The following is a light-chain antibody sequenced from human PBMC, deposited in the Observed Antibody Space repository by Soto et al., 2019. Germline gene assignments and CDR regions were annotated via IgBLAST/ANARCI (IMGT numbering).Light chain of an antibody. Sequence: DIQVTQSPSSLSASLGDRVSITCRASRDISNYLAWYQQKPGQVPRLLISGASTLHSGVPSRFSGSGSGTDFTITITSLQPEDIETYFCQKYDTAPLTFGGGTKV. CDR1: RDISNY. CDR2: GAS. CDR3: QKYDTAPLT. J-gene: IGKJ4*01. V-gene: IGKV1-27*01.